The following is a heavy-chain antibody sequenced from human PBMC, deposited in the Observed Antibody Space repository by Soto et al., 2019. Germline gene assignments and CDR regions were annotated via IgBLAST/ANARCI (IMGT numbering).Heavy chain of an antibody. Sequence: PGGSLRLSCAASGFMLTSYWMTWVRQAPGKGLEWVASIQEDGSEKYYVDSVKGRFTISRDNAKTSLFLQMNSLRAEDTAVYYCASVPYNYYGMDVWGQGTTVTVSS. CDR1: GFMLTSYW. CDR2: IQEDGSEK. CDR3: ASVPYNYYGMDV. J-gene: IGHJ6*02. V-gene: IGHV3-7*01.